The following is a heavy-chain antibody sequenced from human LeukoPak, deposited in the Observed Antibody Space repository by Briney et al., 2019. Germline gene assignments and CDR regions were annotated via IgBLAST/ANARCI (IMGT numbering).Heavy chain of an antibody. CDR2: IYHSGST. J-gene: IGHJ4*02. CDR1: GGSISSSNW. Sequence: SGTLSLTCAVSGGSISSSNWWSWVRQPPGKGLEWIGEIYHSGSTNYNPSLKSRVTISVDTSKNQFSLKLSSVTAADTAVYYCAREGGDSSGYYLSIDYWGQGTLVTVSS. D-gene: IGHD3-22*01. CDR3: AREGGDSSGYYLSIDY. V-gene: IGHV4-4*02.